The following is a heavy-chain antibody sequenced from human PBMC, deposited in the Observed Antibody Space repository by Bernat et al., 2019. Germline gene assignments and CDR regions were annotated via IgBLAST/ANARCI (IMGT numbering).Heavy chain of an antibody. CDR1: GDSIISSSYY. CDR2: ISGSGDTT. CDR3: AKDLGYSYGFFDP. Sequence: LQLQESGPGLVKPSETLSLTCTVSGDSIISSSYYWGWIRQPPGKGLEWVSTISGSGDTTYYADSVKGRFTISRDNSRTMLYLQMNSLRVEDTAMYYCAKDLGYSYGFFDPWGQGTLVTVSS. V-gene: IGHV3-23*01. D-gene: IGHD5-18*01. J-gene: IGHJ5*02.